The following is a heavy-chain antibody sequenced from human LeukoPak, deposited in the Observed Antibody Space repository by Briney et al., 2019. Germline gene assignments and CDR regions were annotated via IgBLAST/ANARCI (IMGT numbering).Heavy chain of an antibody. CDR2: ISSSGDST. CDR3: AKLTSGWVGAAFDF. V-gene: IGHV3-23*01. Sequence: GGSLRLSCAASGFTFPNYAMSWVRQAPGKGLEWVSVISSSGDSTYYADSVKGRFTVSRDNSKNTLYLQMNSLRAEDTAVYYCAKLTSGWVGAAFDFWGQGTLVTVSS. J-gene: IGHJ4*02. D-gene: IGHD3-10*01. CDR1: GFTFPNYA.